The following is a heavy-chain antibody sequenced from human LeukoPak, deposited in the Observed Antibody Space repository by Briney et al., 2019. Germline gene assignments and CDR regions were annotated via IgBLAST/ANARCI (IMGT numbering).Heavy chain of an antibody. D-gene: IGHD2-8*01. CDR1: GFSFSRYW. J-gene: IGHJ4*02. Sequence: GGSLRLSCAASGFSFSRYWMNWVRQAPGKGPEWVANINQDGSEKYYVDSVKGRFTVSRDDAKNSVYLHLNSLRAEDTAVYYCARGDNGGTIFDYWGQGTLV. V-gene: IGHV3-7*01. CDR2: INQDGSEK. CDR3: ARGDNGGTIFDY.